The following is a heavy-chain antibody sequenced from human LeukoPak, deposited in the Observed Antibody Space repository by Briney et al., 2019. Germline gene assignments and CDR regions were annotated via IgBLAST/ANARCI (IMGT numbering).Heavy chain of an antibody. J-gene: IGHJ4*02. CDR3: AKPHFDY. CDR1: GFTFSTYG. Sequence: GGSLRLSCTASGFTFSTYGMHWVRQAPGKGLEWVTLISYDGSTKYYSDSVKGRFTLSRDNSKNTLYLQMNSLRAEDTAVYYCAKPHFDYWGQGTLVTVSS. V-gene: IGHV3-30*18. CDR2: ISYDGSTK.